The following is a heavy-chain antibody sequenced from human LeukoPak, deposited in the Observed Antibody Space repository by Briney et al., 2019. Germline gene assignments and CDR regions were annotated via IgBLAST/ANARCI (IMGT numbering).Heavy chain of an antibody. CDR2: INAGNGNT. CDR3: ARGLVLYSGSYPDGLDY. Sequence: ASVKVSCKASGYTFTSYAMHWVRQAPGQRLEWMGWINAGNGNTKYSQKFQGRVTITRDTSASTAYMELSSLRSEDTAVYYCARGLVLYSGSYPDGLDYWGQGTLVTVSS. J-gene: IGHJ4*02. V-gene: IGHV1-3*01. D-gene: IGHD1-26*01. CDR1: GYTFTSYA.